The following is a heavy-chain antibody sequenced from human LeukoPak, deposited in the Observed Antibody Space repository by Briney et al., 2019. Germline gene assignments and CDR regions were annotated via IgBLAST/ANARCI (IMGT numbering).Heavy chain of an antibody. J-gene: IGHJ5*02. Sequence: GSLRLSCAASGFTFSSYGMHWVRQAPGKGLEGGAVISYDGSNKYYADSVKGRFTISRDNSKNTLYLQMNSLRAEDTAVYYCAKAENYYGSGSRFDPWGQGALVTVSS. D-gene: IGHD3-10*01. CDR3: AKAENYYGSGSRFDP. CDR1: GFTFSSYG. V-gene: IGHV3-30*18. CDR2: ISYDGSNK.